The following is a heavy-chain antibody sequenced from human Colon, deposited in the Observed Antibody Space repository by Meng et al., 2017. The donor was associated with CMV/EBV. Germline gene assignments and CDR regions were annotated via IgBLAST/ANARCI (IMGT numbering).Heavy chain of an antibody. Sequence: QGELVESGGGVVPPGGSLRLSCGASGFSFSESGIHWLRQAPGKGLEWVSFIDTTNHYYADSVKGRFTISRDDSKRMVYLQMNNLKTEDTAMYFCSNGLLGVQGHWGQGTLVTVSS. D-gene: IGHD3-3*01. CDR1: GFSFSESG. J-gene: IGHJ4*02. CDR3: SNGLLGVQGH. V-gene: IGHV3-30*02. CDR2: IDTTNH.